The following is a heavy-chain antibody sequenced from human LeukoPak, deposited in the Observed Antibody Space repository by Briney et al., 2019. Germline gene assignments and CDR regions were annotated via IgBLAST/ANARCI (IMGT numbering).Heavy chain of an antibody. D-gene: IGHD2-2*01. CDR1: GFTFSSYW. V-gene: IGHV3-7*01. CDR3: ARERGSVVVPADYYYYYYYMHV. CDR2: IKQDGSEK. Sequence: GGALRLSCAASGFTFSSYWMSWVRQAPGKGLEWVANIKQDGSEKYYVDSVKGRFTISRDNAKNSLYLQMNSLRAEDTAVDYCARERGSVVVPADYYYYYYYMHVWVKGTTVTVSS. J-gene: IGHJ6*03.